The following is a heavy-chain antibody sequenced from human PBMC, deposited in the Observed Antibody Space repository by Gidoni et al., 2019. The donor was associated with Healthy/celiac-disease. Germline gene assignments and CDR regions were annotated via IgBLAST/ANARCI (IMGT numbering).Heavy chain of an antibody. Sequence: QVQLVESGGGVVQPGRSLRRSCATSGFTFSSYAMHWVRQAPGKGLEWVALIWYDGSNKYYADSVKGRFTISRDNSRNTLYLQMDSLRAEDTAVYYCARGTPLYSSSWYVIYWGQGTLVTVSS. CDR3: ARGTPLYSSSWYVIY. D-gene: IGHD6-13*01. CDR2: IWYDGSNK. J-gene: IGHJ4*02. CDR1: GFTFSSYA. V-gene: IGHV3-33*01.